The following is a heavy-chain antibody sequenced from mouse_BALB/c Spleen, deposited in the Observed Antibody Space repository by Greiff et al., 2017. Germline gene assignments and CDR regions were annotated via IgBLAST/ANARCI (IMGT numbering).Heavy chain of an antibody. V-gene: IGHV1S56*01. CDR3: ARYGYDRYFDV. CDR2: IYPGNVNT. Sequence: QVQLQQSGPELVKPGASVRISCKASGYTFTSYYIHWVKQRPGQGLEWIGWIYPGNVNTKYNEKFKGKATLTADKSSSTAYMQLSSLTSEDSAVYFCARYGYDRYFDVWGAGTTVTVSS. D-gene: IGHD2-2*01. J-gene: IGHJ1*01. CDR1: GYTFTSYY.